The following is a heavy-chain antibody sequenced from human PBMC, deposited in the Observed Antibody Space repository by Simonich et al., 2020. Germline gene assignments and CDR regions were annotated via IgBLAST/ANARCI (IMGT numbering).Heavy chain of an antibody. CDR1: VFTFGDYA. CDR3: TREKGDYYDSSGYYAFDI. CDR2: IRSKAYGGTT. D-gene: IGHD3-22*01. Sequence: EVQLVESGGGLVQPGRSLRLSCTASVFTFGDYAMSCFRQAPGRGLYGLVFIRSKAYGGTTDYAASVKGRFTISRDDSKSIAYLQMNSLKTEDTAVYYCTREKGDYYDSSGYYAFDIWGQGTMVTVSS. V-gene: IGHV3-49*03. J-gene: IGHJ3*02.